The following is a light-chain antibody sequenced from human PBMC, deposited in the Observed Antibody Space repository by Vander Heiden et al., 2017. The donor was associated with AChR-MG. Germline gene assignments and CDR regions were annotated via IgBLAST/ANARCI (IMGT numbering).Light chain of an antibody. J-gene: IGKJ2*01. V-gene: IGKV3-15*01. Sequence: IVITQSPSTLSASPGERATLSCRASQSVSSNLAWYQQKPGQAPRLLIYGASTRATGIPARFSGSGSGTEFTLTISSLQSEDFAVYYCQQYNNWPYTFGQGTKLEIK. CDR3: QQYNNWPYT. CDR2: GAS. CDR1: QSVSSN.